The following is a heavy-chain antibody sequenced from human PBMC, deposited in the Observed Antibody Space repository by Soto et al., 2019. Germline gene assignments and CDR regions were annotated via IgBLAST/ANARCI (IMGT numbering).Heavy chain of an antibody. CDR3: ATPSGLLGQYSALPDN. D-gene: IGHD5-12*01. V-gene: IGHV1-69*08. CDR1: GGTFSHST. Sequence: ASVKVSCKASGGTFSHSTVAWVRKAPGHRPEWMGMIIPMFGSTNSAQKFRDRVTFSADTYTNTAYMELSSLRSEDTAVYYCATPSGLLGQYSALPDNWGQGTLVTVSS. J-gene: IGHJ4*02. CDR2: IIPMFGST.